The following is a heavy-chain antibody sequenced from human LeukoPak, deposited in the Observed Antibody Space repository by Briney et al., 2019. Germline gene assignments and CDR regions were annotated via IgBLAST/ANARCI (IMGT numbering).Heavy chain of an antibody. CDR1: GFTFDDYG. J-gene: IGHJ4*02. V-gene: IGHV3-20*04. CDR2: IDWNGGST. Sequence: GGSLRLSCAASGFTFDDYGMSWVRQARGKGLEWVSGIDWNGGSTGYADSVKGRFTISRDNAKNSLYLQMNSLRAEDTALYYCARIRIAAAGPSGYYFDYWGQGTLVTVSS. CDR3: ARIRIAAAGPSGYYFDY. D-gene: IGHD6-13*01.